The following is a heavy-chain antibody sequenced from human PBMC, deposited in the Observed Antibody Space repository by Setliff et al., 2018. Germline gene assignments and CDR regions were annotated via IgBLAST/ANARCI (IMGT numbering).Heavy chain of an antibody. J-gene: IGHJ6*03. V-gene: IGHV1-24*01. D-gene: IGHD3-3*01. CDR3: ARGRHPPWSGYPYYYMDV. CDR1: GYTLTELS. Sequence: ASVKVSCKVSGYTLTELSRHWVRQAPGKGLEWMGGFDPEDGETIYAQKFQGRVTITADKSTSTAYMELSSLRSEDTAVYYCARGRHPPWSGYPYYYMDVWGKGTTVTVSS. CDR2: FDPEDGET.